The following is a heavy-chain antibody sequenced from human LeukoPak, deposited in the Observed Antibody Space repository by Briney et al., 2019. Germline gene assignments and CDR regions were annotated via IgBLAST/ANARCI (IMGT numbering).Heavy chain of an antibody. CDR2: ISYDGSNR. CDR3: ARDWHAFDI. CDR1: GFTFSSYA. J-gene: IGHJ3*02. Sequence: PGGSLRLSCAASGFTFSSYAMHWVRQAPGKGLEWVAVISYDGSNRYYADSVKGRFTISRDNSKNALYLQMNSLRAEDTAVYYCARDWHAFDIWGQGTMVTVSS. V-gene: IGHV3-30*04.